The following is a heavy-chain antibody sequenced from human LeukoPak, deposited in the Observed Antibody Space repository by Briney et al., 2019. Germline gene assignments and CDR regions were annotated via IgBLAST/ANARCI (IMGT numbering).Heavy chain of an antibody. CDR1: GGTFNHFG. CDR3: ARDSGRPPTSFDY. J-gene: IGHJ4*02. V-gene: IGHV1-69*04. D-gene: IGHD1-1*01. Sequence: GASVKVSCKASGGTFNHFGINWVRQAPGHGLEWMGRIIPILDLTKYAPKIQDRVTITADKSTSTAYMELNSLRSEDTAVYFCARDSGRPPTSFDYWGQRTLVTVSS. CDR2: IIPILDLT.